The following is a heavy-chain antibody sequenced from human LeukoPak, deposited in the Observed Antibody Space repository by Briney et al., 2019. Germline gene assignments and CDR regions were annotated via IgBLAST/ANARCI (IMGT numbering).Heavy chain of an antibody. CDR1: GFTFSSYW. CDR3: ARDVAVPAAPIDY. Sequence: GGSLRLSCAASGFTFSSYWMSWVRQAPGKGLEWVANIKQDGREKYYVDSVKGRFTISRDNAKNSLYLQMNSLRAEDTAVYYCARDVAVPAAPIDYWGQGTLVTVSS. D-gene: IGHD2-2*01. V-gene: IGHV3-7*03. CDR2: IKQDGREK. J-gene: IGHJ4*02.